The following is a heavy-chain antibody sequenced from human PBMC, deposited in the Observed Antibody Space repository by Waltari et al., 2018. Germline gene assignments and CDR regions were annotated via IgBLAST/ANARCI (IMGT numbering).Heavy chain of an antibody. CDR1: GFIFADGW. CDR3: TTDPDSSSSGGFDF. J-gene: IGHJ4*02. D-gene: IGHD3-22*01. CDR2: IKSRVDGETA. V-gene: IGHV3-15*01. Sequence: EVQLVESGGGLAKPGGSLKVSCTASGFIFADGWMGWVRQAPGGGLEWVGRIKSRVDGETAEYAAPVKGRFTISRDDSKNTLYLHMDSLKTEDTAVYFCTTDPDSSSSGGFDFWGQGALVTVSS.